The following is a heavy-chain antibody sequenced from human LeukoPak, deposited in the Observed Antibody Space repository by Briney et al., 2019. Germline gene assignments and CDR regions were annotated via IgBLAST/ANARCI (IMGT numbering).Heavy chain of an antibody. V-gene: IGHV3-7*01. D-gene: IGHD6-19*01. Sequence: GGSLRLSCAASGFTFSSYWMSWVRQAPGKGLEWVANIKQDGSEKYYVDSVKGRFTISRDNARNSLYLQMNSLRAEDTAVYYCAKGQSGWYYFDYWGQGTLVTVSS. CDR2: IKQDGSEK. CDR1: GFTFSSYW. J-gene: IGHJ4*02. CDR3: AKGQSGWYYFDY.